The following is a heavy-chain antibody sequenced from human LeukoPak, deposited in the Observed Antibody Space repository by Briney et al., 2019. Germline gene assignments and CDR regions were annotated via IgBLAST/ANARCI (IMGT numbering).Heavy chain of an antibody. CDR2: IYYSGST. Sequence: PSETLSLTCTVSGGSISSSSYYWGWIRQPPGKGLEWIGYIYYSGSTNHNPSLKSRVTISVDTSENQFSLKLSSVTAADTAVYYCARGVYSSSWSPIYYYYMDVWGKGTTVTISS. D-gene: IGHD6-13*01. CDR3: ARGVYSSSWSPIYYYYMDV. J-gene: IGHJ6*03. V-gene: IGHV4-61*05. CDR1: GGSISSSSYY.